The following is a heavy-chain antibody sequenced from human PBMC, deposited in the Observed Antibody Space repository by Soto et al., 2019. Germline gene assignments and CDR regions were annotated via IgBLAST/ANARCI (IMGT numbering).Heavy chain of an antibody. CDR3: AKHRMPGTTGEFDDY. CDR2: IYGGLTT. Sequence: EVQLVESGGGLIQPGGSLRLSCAASGFTVSSTYMTWVRQAPGKGLEWVSVIYGGLTTSYADSVKGRFTISRDNSKNTLYLQMDSLRAEDAAVYYCAKHRMPGTTGEFDDYWGQGTLVTVSS. CDR1: GFTVSSTY. D-gene: IGHD3-10*01. V-gene: IGHV3-53*01. J-gene: IGHJ4*02.